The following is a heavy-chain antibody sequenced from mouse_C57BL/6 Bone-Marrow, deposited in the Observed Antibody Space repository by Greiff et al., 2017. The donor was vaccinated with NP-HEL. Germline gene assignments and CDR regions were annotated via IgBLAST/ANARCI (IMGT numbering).Heavy chain of an antibody. V-gene: IGHV1-59*01. Sequence: VQLQQPGAELVRPGTSVKLSCKASGYTFTSYWMHWVKQRPGQGLEWIGVIDPSDSYTNYNQKFKGKAKLTVDTSSSTAYMQLSSLTSDDSAVYYCAREDYGSSSWFAYWGQGTLVTVSA. J-gene: IGHJ3*01. CDR1: GYTFTSYW. D-gene: IGHD1-1*01. CDR2: IDPSDSYT. CDR3: AREDYGSSSWFAY.